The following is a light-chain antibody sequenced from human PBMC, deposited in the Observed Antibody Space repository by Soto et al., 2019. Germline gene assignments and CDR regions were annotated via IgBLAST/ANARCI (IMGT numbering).Light chain of an antibody. CDR1: SSNIGSNT. J-gene: IGLJ1*01. CDR2: DND. Sequence: QSVLAQPPSASGTPGQRVTISASGSSSNIGSNTVSWYQQVPGTAPKLLIYDNDERPSGVPGRFSGSKSGTSASLAISGLQSEDEADYYCATWDDSLSGFVFGTGTKVTVL. V-gene: IGLV1-44*01. CDR3: ATWDDSLSGFV.